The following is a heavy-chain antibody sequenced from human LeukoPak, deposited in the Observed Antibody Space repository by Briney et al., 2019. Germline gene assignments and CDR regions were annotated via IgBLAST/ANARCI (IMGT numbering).Heavy chain of an antibody. D-gene: IGHD2-2*01. CDR2: ITLSGGST. Sequence: PGGSLRLSCAASGFTFGSYDMSWVRQAPGKGLEWVSSITLSGGSTFYADSVKGGFTISRDNSKNTLYLQMNSLGAEDTAVYYCAKRGNPAVGHHYLDVWGEGTTVSVSS. CDR3: AKRGNPAVGHHYLDV. V-gene: IGHV3-23*01. CDR1: GFTFGSYD. J-gene: IGHJ6*03.